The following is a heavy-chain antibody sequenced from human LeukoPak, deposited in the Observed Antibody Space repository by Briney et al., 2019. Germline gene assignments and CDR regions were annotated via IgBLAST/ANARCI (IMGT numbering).Heavy chain of an antibody. CDR1: EFPFSSNW. CDR3: ASTANNWFDP. J-gene: IGHJ5*02. Sequence: GGSLRLSCAASEFPFSSNWMSWVRQAPGKGLEWVASIKQDGSEKYYVDSLKGRFIISRDNAQNSLYLQMNSLRVEDTAVYYCASTANNWFDPWGQGTLVTVCS. CDR2: IKQDGSEK. D-gene: IGHD5-18*01. V-gene: IGHV3-7*05.